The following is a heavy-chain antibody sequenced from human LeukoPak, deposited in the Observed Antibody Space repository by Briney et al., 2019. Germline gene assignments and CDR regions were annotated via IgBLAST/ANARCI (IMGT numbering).Heavy chain of an antibody. Sequence: GGSLRLSCAASGFTVSSNYMSWVRQAPGKGLEWVSVIYSGGSTYYADSVKGRSTISRDNSKNTLYLQMNSLRAEDTAVYYCARSRKYSSGWYQDAFDIWGQGTMVTVSS. CDR3: ARSRKYSSGWYQDAFDI. CDR2: IYSGGST. D-gene: IGHD6-19*01. V-gene: IGHV3-53*01. J-gene: IGHJ3*02. CDR1: GFTVSSNY.